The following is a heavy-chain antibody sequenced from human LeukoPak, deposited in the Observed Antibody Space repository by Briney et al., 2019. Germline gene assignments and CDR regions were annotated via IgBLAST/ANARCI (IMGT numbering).Heavy chain of an antibody. CDR3: TTLHGSSPFDY. Sequence: GGSLRLSCAASGFTFSGSAMHWVRQASGKGLEWVGRIRSKANSYATAYAASVKGRFTISRDDSKNTAYLQMNSLKTEDTAVYYCTTLHGSSPFDYWGQGTLVTVSS. CDR1: GFTFSGSA. J-gene: IGHJ4*02. CDR2: IRSKANSYAT. V-gene: IGHV3-73*01. D-gene: IGHD6-6*01.